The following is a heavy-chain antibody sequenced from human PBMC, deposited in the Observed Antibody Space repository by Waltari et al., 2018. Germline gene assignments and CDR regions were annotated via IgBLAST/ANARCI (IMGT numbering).Heavy chain of an antibody. CDR3: ARRAGYYYDSSGYYPN. V-gene: IGHV4-34*01. D-gene: IGHD3-22*01. Sequence: QVQLQQWGAGLLKPSETLSLTCAVYGGSFSGCYWSWIRQPPGKGLEWIGEINHSGSTNYNPSLKSRVTISVDTSKNQFSLKLSSVTAADTAVYYCARRAGYYYDSSGYYPNWGQGTLVTVSS. CDR1: GGSFSGCY. J-gene: IGHJ4*02. CDR2: INHSGST.